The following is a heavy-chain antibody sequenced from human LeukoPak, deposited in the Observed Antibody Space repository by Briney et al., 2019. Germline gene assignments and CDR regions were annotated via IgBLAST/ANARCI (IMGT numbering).Heavy chain of an antibody. CDR2: IRYDGSNK. D-gene: IGHD1-26*01. Sequence: PGGSLRLSCAASGFTFDDYAIHWVRQAPGKGLEWVAFIRYDGSNKYYADSVKGRFTISRDNSKNTLYLQMNSLRAEDTAVYYCAKDREYWGYSGSYGNDFWGQGTLVTVSS. V-gene: IGHV3-30*02. J-gene: IGHJ4*02. CDR3: AKDREYWGYSGSYGNDF. CDR1: GFTFDDYA.